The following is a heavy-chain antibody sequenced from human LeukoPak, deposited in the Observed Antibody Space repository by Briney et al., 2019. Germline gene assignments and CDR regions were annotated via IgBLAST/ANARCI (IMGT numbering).Heavy chain of an antibody. D-gene: IGHD6-25*01. CDR2: IYNGGST. J-gene: IGHJ3*02. CDR1: GFTVSSNY. Sequence: GGSLRLSCAASGFTVSSNYMSWVRQAPGKGLEWVSVIYNGGSTYYADSVKGRFTISRHNSKNTLYLQMNSLRAEDTAVYYCARGPRFSSGHAFDIWGQGTMVTVSS. CDR3: ARGPRFSSGHAFDI. V-gene: IGHV3-53*04.